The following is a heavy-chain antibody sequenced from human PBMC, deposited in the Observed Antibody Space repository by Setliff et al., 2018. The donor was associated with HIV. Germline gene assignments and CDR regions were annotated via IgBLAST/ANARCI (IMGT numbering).Heavy chain of an antibody. Sequence: PSETLSLTCAVSGYSISSGFYWSWMRQPPGKGLEWIGSIYQSGNTNYNPSLESRLTISVDTAKNQFSLKLSSVTAADTAVYYCARHLDGWYYYGMDVWGQGTTVTVSS. D-gene: IGHD6-19*01. CDR3: ARHLDGWYYYGMDV. CDR1: GYSISSGFY. V-gene: IGHV4-38-2*01. CDR2: IYQSGNT. J-gene: IGHJ6*02.